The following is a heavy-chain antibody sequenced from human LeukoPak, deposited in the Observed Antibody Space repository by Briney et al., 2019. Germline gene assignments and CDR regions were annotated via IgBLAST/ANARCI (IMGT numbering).Heavy chain of an antibody. CDR1: GFTFSNAW. J-gene: IGHJ4*02. CDR3: TAVRWSGSYDY. D-gene: IGHD1-26*01. Sequence: PGGSLRLSCAPSGFTFSNAWTSWVRQAPGKGLEWVGRIKSKTNGGTTDYAAPVKGRFTISRDDSKSTVYLQMNSLKTEDTAVYYCTAVRWSGSYDYWGQGTLVTVSS. CDR2: IKSKTNGGTT. V-gene: IGHV3-15*01.